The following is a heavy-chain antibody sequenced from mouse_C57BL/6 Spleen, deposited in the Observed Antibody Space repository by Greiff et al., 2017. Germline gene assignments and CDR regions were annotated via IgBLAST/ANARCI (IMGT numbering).Heavy chain of an antibody. Sequence: EVKLQQSGPELVKPGASVKISCKASGFSFTGYYMHWVKQSHGNILDWIGYLYPYNGVSSYNQNFKVKATLTVYKSSVTAYMALRSLTSKDSAVYYCARIGYGYYVGYWGQGTTLTVSS. CDR1: GFSFTGYY. J-gene: IGHJ2*01. V-gene: IGHV1-31*01. D-gene: IGHD2-2*01. CDR2: LYPYNGVS. CDR3: ARIGYGYYVGY.